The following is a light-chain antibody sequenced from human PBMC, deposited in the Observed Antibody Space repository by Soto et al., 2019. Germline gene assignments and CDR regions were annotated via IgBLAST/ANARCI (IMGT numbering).Light chain of an antibody. J-gene: IGLJ1*01. CDR1: SSNIGGNS. CDR3: GSWDSSPSAYV. Sequence: QSVLTQPPSVSAAPGQKVTISCSGSSSNIGGNSVSWYQQLPGTAPKLLIYDDNKRPSGIPDRFSGSKSGTSATLGITGFQTGDEADYYCGSWDSSPSAYVFGTGTNVTVL. CDR2: DDN. V-gene: IGLV1-51*01.